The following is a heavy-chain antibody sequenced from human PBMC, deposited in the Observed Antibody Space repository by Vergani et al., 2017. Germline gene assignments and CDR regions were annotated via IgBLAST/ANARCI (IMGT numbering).Heavy chain of an antibody. Sequence: EVQLVESGGGLVKPGGSLRLSCAASGFTFSSYSMNWVRQAPGKGLEWVSSISSSSSYMYYADSVKGRFTISRDNAKNSLYLQMNSLRAEDTAVYYCARDFPGPGYSGYDWVSRFDYWGQGTLVTVSS. D-gene: IGHD5-12*01. J-gene: IGHJ4*02. CDR2: ISSSSSYM. CDR3: ARDFPGPGYSGYDWVSRFDY. V-gene: IGHV3-21*01. CDR1: GFTFSSYS.